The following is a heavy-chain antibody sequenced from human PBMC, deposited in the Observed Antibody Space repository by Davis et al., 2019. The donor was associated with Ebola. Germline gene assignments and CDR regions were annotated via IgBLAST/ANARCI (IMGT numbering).Heavy chain of an antibody. Sequence: PSETLSLTCTVSGGSISSGGYYWSWIRQHPGKGLEWIGYIYYSGSTYYNPSLKSRVTISVDTSKNQFSLKLSSVTAADTAVYYCARSMGSYVSPYMDVWGKGTTVTVPS. V-gene: IGHV4-31*03. D-gene: IGHD1-26*01. CDR3: ARSMGSYVSPYMDV. CDR1: GGSISSGGYY. J-gene: IGHJ6*03. CDR2: IYYSGST.